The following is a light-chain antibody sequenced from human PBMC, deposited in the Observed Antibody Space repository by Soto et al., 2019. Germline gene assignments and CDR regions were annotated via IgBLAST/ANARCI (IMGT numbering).Light chain of an antibody. V-gene: IGKV1-5*03. CDR2: KAS. Sequence: DIQMTQSPATLAASVGDRVSLTCRASQSIDTWLAWYQQKPGKAPNLLIYKASRLESGVPSRFSGSGSGTEFTLTISSLQPEDFGSYYCQEYKNDYGTFSQGTKVEIK. J-gene: IGKJ1*01. CDR1: QSIDTW. CDR3: QEYKNDYGT.